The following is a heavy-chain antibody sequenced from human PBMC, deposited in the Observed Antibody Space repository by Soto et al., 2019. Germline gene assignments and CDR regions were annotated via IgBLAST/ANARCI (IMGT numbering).Heavy chain of an antibody. J-gene: IGHJ1*01. Sequence: ASVKVSCKASGYTFTSYTIHWVRQAPGQRLERMGWINAGNDNTKYSQKFQDRVTMTTDTAASTAFMELSSLRSEDTAVYYCARDYFGYNSKYFQPWGQGTQVTVSS. V-gene: IGHV1-3*01. CDR3: ARDYFGYNSKYFQP. D-gene: IGHD5-12*01. CDR1: GYTFTSYT. CDR2: INAGNDNT.